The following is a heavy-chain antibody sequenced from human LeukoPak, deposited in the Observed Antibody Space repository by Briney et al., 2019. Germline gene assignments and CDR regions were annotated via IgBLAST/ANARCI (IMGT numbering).Heavy chain of an antibody. J-gene: IGHJ4*02. V-gene: IGHV3-30*18. CDR1: GFTFSSYG. Sequence: GRSLRLSCAASGFTFSSYGMHWVRQAPGKGLEWVAVISYDGSNKYYADSVKGRFTISRDNSKNTLYLQMNSLRAEDTAVYYCAKGDYDSQSRVDYWGQGTLVTVSS. CDR3: AKGDYDSQSRVDY. CDR2: ISYDGSNK. D-gene: IGHD3-22*01.